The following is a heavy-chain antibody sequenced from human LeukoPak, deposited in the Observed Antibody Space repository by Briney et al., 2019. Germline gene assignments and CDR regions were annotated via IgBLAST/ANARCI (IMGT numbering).Heavy chain of an antibody. CDR1: GFTVSSNY. V-gene: IGHV3-66*01. D-gene: IGHD6-19*01. Sequence: GGSLRLSCAASGFTVSSNYMSWVRQAPGKGLEWVSVIYSGGSTYYADSVKGRFTISRDNSKNTLYLQMNSLRAEDTAVYYCARTGASVAGTSGYDWFDPWGQGTLVTVSS. CDR2: IYSGGST. J-gene: IGHJ5*02. CDR3: ARTGASVAGTSGYDWFDP.